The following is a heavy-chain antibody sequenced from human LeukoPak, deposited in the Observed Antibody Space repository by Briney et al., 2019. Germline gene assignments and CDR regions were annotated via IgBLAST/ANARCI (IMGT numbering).Heavy chain of an antibody. Sequence: GGSLRLSCAASGFTFGSNWMYWVRQASGKGLEWVANINQDGSKIYYVDSVKGRFTISRDNAKTSLYLQMNSLRAEDTAVYFCATGNSLDYWGQGTLVTVSS. J-gene: IGHJ4*02. V-gene: IGHV3-7*01. CDR1: GFTFGSNW. CDR3: ATGNSLDY. CDR2: INQDGSKI. D-gene: IGHD7-27*01.